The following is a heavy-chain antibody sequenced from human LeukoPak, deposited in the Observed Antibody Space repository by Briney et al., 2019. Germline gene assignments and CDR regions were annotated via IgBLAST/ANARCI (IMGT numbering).Heavy chain of an antibody. V-gene: IGHV4-59*11. D-gene: IGHD6-19*01. CDR1: GGPIGKHY. Sequence: SETLSLTCTVSGGPIGKHYWTWIRRPPGKGLEWIGYVAFDGRTVYNPSPRSRLTMSVDPSMGQFSLSLTSVTAADTAVYYCARLPDISGWPFDCWGQGTLVTVSS. J-gene: IGHJ4*02. CDR3: ARLPDISGWPFDC. CDR2: VAFDGRT.